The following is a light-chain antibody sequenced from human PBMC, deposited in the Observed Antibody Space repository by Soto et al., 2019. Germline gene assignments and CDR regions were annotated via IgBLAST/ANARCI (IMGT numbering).Light chain of an antibody. CDR1: QGISRY. V-gene: IGKV1-27*01. J-gene: IGKJ4*01. CDR3: QKYDSATLT. CDR2: AAS. Sequence: DIQMTQSPSSLSASVGDRVTITCLASQGISRYLAWYQQKPGKVPKLLIYAASTLQSGVPSRFSGSGSGTDFTLTISSLQPEDVAIYYCQKYDSATLTFGGGTRVEIK.